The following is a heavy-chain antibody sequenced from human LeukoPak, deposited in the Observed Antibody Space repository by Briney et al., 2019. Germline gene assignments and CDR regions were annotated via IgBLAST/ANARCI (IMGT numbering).Heavy chain of an antibody. J-gene: IGHJ3*02. CDR1: GFTFSSYD. V-gene: IGHV3-30*02. CDR3: ATSTWELGDAFDI. D-gene: IGHD1-26*01. Sequence: GGSLRLSCAASGFTFSSYDMHWVRQAPGKGLEWVAFIRYDGSNKYYADSVKGRFTISRDNSKNTLFLQMNSLRAEDTAVYYCATSTWELGDAFDIWGQGTMVTVSS. CDR2: IRYDGSNK.